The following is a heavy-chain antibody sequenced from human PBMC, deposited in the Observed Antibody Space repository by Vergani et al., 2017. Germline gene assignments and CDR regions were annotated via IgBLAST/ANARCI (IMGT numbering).Heavy chain of an antibody. V-gene: IGHV2-70*04. CDR3: ARTLSDSRGYYLDY. D-gene: IGHD3-22*01. Sequence: QVTFKESGPALVNPRQALTLTCTLSGFSLTTYGMRVSWIRQPPGKALEWLARIDWDDDTYYRTSLRTRLTISKDTFKNQVALTMTNMDPVDTATYYCARTLSDSRGYYLDYWGQGTLVTVSS. CDR2: IDWDDDT. CDR1: GFSLTTYGMR. J-gene: IGHJ4*02.